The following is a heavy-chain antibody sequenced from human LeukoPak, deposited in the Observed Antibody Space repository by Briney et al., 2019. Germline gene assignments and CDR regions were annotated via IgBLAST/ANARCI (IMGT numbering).Heavy chain of an antibody. CDR3: ARVSCRSTSCSTKLPFDY. CDR2: INPNSGGT. Sequence: ASVKVSCKASGYTFTGYYMHWVRQAPGQGLEWMGWINPNSGGTNYAQKFQGRVTMTRDTSISTAYMGLSRLRSDDTAVYYCARVSCRSTSCSTKLPFDYWGQGTLVTVSS. D-gene: IGHD2-2*01. J-gene: IGHJ4*02. CDR1: GYTFTGYY. V-gene: IGHV1-2*02.